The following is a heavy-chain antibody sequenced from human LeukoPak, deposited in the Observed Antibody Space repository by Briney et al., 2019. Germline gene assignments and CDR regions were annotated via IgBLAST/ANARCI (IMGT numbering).Heavy chain of an antibody. CDR3: ARGRAYYDILTGYTEKFDY. V-gene: IGHV4-4*02. J-gene: IGHJ4*02. Sequence: SETLSLTRAVSGGSISSSNWWSWVRQPPGKGLEWIGKIYHSGSTNYNPSLKSRVTISVDKSKNQFSLKLSSVTAADTAVYYCARGRAYYDILTGYTEKFDYWGQGTLVTVSS. CDR2: IYHSGST. D-gene: IGHD3-9*01. CDR1: GGSISSSNW.